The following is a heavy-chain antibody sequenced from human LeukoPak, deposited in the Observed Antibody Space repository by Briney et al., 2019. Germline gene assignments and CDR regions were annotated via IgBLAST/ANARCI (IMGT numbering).Heavy chain of an antibody. Sequence: GGSLRLSCAASGFTFSNYWMSWVRQAPGKGLEWVANIKQDGSVKHYVDSVKGRFTISRDNAKNSLYVQMNSLRAEDTAVYYCAELGITMIGGVWGKGTTVTISS. V-gene: IGHV3-7*01. CDR2: IKQDGSVK. D-gene: IGHD3-10*02. CDR1: GFTFSNYW. CDR3: AELGITMIGGV. J-gene: IGHJ6*04.